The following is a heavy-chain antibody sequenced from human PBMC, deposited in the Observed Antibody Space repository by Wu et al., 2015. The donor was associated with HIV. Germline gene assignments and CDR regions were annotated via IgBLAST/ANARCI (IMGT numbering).Heavy chain of an antibody. V-gene: IGHV1-8*01. CDR2: MNPNSGNT. D-gene: IGHD3-10*01. J-gene: IGHJ4*02. Sequence: QVQLVQSGAEVKKPWGLSEGPTCKASGYTFTSYDINWVRQATGQGLEWMGWMNPNSGNTGYAQKFQGRVTMTRNTSISTAYMELSSLRSEDTAVYYCARGLDYYGSGSYGSVSDYWGQGTLVTVSS. CDR1: GYTFTSYD. CDR3: ARGLDYYGSGSYGSVSDY.